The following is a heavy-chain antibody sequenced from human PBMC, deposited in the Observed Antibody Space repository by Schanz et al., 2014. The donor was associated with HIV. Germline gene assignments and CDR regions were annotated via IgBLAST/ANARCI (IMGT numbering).Heavy chain of an antibody. D-gene: IGHD1-1*01. CDR3: TINQYQLLPFDY. CDR2: INPNSGTT. Sequence: QVPLVQSGAEVSEPGASVKVSCKASGYAFSDYYLHWVRKAPGQGLQWMGWINPNSGTTDYAQNFRGRVTLSRDTSTSTAYMELSSLRSDDTAVYFCTINQYQLLPFDYWGQGTLVSVSS. V-gene: IGHV1-2*02. J-gene: IGHJ4*02. CDR1: GYAFSDYY.